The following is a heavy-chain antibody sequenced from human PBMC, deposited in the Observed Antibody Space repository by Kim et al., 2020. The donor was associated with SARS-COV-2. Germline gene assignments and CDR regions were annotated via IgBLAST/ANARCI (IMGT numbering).Heavy chain of an antibody. D-gene: IGHD2-15*01. CDR2: IYYSGST. V-gene: IGHV4-59*01. CDR1: GGSISSYY. J-gene: IGHJ4*02. Sequence: SETLSLTCTVSGGSISSYYWSWIRQPPGKGLEWIGYIYYSGSTNYNPSLKSRVTISVDTSKNQFSLKLSSVTAADTAVYYCARISQDEAIDYWGQGTLVTVSS. CDR3: ARISQDEAIDY.